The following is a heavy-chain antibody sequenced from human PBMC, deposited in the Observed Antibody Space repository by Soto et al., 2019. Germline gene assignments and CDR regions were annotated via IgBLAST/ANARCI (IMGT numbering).Heavy chain of an antibody. Sequence: QVQLVQSGAEVKKPGSSVTVSCKASGGTFSSYAISWVRQAPGQGLEWMGGSIPIFGTANYAQKFQGRVTITADESTSTAYMELSSLRSEDTAVYYCARVAVGYYFDYWGQGTLVTVSS. J-gene: IGHJ4*02. CDR1: GGTFSSYA. CDR2: SIPIFGTA. V-gene: IGHV1-69*01. D-gene: IGHD6-19*01. CDR3: ARVAVGYYFDY.